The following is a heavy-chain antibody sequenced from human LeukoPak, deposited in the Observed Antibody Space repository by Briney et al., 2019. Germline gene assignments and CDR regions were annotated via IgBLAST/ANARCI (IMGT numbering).Heavy chain of an antibody. V-gene: IGHV3-48*03. CDR1: GFTFSSYE. J-gene: IGHJ4*02. Sequence: GGSLRLSCAASGFTFSSYEMNWVRQAPGKGLEWVSYISSSGSTIYYADSVKGRFTSSRDNSKNTLYLQMNSLRAEDTAFYYCAKDLGYCSSTTCYGFDYWGQGTLVTVSS. CDR3: AKDLGYCSSTTCYGFDY. D-gene: IGHD2-2*01. CDR2: ISSSGSTI.